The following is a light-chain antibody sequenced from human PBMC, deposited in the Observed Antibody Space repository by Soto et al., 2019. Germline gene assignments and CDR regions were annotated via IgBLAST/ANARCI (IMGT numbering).Light chain of an antibody. V-gene: IGKV3-11*01. J-gene: IGKJ4*01. CDR2: DTS. CDR3: QQRTAWPT. CDR1: RSISHF. Sequence: EIVLTQSPATLALSPGESATLSCRASRSISHFLAWYQQKPGQAPRVLIYDTSSRATGIPGRFSGSGSGTDFTVTIDSLEPDDFAVYYCQQRTAWPTFGGGTRV.